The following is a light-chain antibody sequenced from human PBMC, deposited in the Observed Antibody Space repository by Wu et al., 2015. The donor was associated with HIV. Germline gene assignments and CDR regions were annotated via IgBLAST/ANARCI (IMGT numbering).Light chain of an antibody. V-gene: IGKV1-5*03. CDR1: QSINTW. Sequence: DIQMTQSPSTLSASVGDRVTITCRASQSINTWLAWYQQKPGKAPKLLIYKAPLLEIGVPSRFSGSGSGTEFTLTINSLQPDDFAAYYCQRFNSYGWTFGRGTKIEMK. J-gene: IGKJ1*01. CDR2: KAP. CDR3: QRFNSYGWT.